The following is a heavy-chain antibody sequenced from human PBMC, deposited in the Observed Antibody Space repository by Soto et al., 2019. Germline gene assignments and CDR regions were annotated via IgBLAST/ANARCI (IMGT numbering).Heavy chain of an antibody. V-gene: IGHV3-23*01. CDR2: ISGSGGST. J-gene: IGHJ4*02. CDR3: AKGPGYSSGWYSFYFDY. D-gene: IGHD6-19*01. CDR1: GFTFSSYA. Sequence: EVQLLESGGGLVQPGGSLRLSCAASGFTFSSYAMSWVRQAPGKGLEWVSAISGSGGSTYYADSVKGRFTISRDNSKNTLYLQMNSLRAEDTAVYYCAKGPGYSSGWYSFYFDYWGQGTLVTVSS.